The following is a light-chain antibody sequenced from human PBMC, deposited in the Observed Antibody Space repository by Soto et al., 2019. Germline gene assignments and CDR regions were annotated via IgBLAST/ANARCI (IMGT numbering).Light chain of an antibody. J-gene: IGKJ1*01. CDR1: QSLVYSDGNTY. CDR3: QQYHSLPWT. CDR2: KVS. V-gene: IGKV2-30*01. Sequence: SCRSSQSLVYSDGNTYLNWYQQRPVQSPRRLIFKVSNRYSGVPDRFSATGSGTDFSLTIISLQPEDVATYYCQQYHSLPWTFGQGTKADI.